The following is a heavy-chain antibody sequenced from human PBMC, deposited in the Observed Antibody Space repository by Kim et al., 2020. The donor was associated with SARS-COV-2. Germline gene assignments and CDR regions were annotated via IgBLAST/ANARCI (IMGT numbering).Heavy chain of an antibody. Sequence: SETLSLTCTVSGDSISSSNYYGGWIRQPPGKGLEWIGIIYYSGTTYYSPSLKSLVTMSVDTSKDQFSLNLTSVTAADTAMYFCARGTALTGIKYWGQGTQVTVSS. CDR2: IYYSGTT. CDR3: ARGTALTGIKY. D-gene: IGHD6-19*01. CDR1: GDSISSSNYY. V-gene: IGHV4-39*07. J-gene: IGHJ4*02.